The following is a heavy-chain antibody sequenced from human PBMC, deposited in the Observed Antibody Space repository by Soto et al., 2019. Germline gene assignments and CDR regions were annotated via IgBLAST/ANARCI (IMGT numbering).Heavy chain of an antibody. V-gene: IGHV3-30*18. CDR2: ISYDGST. Sequence: GGSLRLSCAASGFTFSSYGMHWVRQAPGKGLEWVAVISYDGSTYYADSVKGRFTISRDNSKNTLYLQMNSLRAEDTAVYYCAKGLNGGTTCLWGQGTLVTVSS. CDR1: GFTFSSYG. D-gene: IGHD1-7*01. CDR3: AKGLNGGTTCL. J-gene: IGHJ4*02.